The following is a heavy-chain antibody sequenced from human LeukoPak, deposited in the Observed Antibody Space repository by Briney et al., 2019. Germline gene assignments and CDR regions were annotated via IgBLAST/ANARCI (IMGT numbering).Heavy chain of an antibody. J-gene: IGHJ6*03. CDR1: GGSYSGYY. Sequence: TSETLSLTCAVYGGSYSGYYWSWIRHPPGKALEWIGEINHSGSTNYNPSLKSRVLISVDTSKNQFSLKLSSVTAADTAVYYCARGSSAGDYQPDPTTLPYYYYMDVWGKGTTVTVSS. D-gene: IGHD4-17*01. V-gene: IGHV4-34*01. CDR3: ARGSSAGDYQPDPTTLPYYYYMDV. CDR2: INHSGST.